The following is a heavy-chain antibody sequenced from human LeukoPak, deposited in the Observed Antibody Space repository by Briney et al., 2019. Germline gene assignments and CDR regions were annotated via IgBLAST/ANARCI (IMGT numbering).Heavy chain of an antibody. D-gene: IGHD4-11*01. CDR1: GGTFSSYA. J-gene: IGHJ4*02. Sequence: ASVKVSCKASGGTFSSYAISWVRQAPGQGLEWMGRIIPIFGIANYAQKFQGRVTITADKSTSTDYMELSSLRSEDTAVYYCAGLVTTGYYFDYWGQGTLVTVSS. V-gene: IGHV1-69*04. CDR2: IIPIFGIA. CDR3: AGLVTTGYYFDY.